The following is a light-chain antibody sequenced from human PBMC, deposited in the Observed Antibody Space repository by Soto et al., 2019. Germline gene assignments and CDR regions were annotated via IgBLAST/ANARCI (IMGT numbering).Light chain of an antibody. CDR1: QDITNY. V-gene: IGKV1-33*01. CDR3: QQYDLLPYT. CDR2: DAS. Sequence: DIQMTQSPSSLSASVGDRVTITCRASQDITNYLNWYQQKPGTAPKLLIYDASNLEAGVPSRFSGSGSATDFSFTSSSLQPADVATYYCQQYDLLPYTFGQGTRLEIK. J-gene: IGKJ2*01.